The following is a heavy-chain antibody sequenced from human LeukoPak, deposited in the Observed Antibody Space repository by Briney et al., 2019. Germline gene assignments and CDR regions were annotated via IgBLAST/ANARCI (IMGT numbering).Heavy chain of an antibody. D-gene: IGHD2-15*01. CDR2: ISAYNGNT. Sequence: ASVKVSCKASGYTFTSYGISWVRQAPGQGLEWMGWISAYNGNTNYAQKLQGRVTMTTDTSTSTAYMELRSLRSDDTAVYYCAGWANDIVSLDPWGQGTLVTVSS. CDR3: AGWANDIVSLDP. J-gene: IGHJ5*02. CDR1: GYTFTSYG. V-gene: IGHV1-18*01.